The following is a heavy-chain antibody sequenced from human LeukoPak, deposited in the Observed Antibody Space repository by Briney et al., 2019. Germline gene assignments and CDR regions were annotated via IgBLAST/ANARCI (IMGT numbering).Heavy chain of an antibody. V-gene: IGHV1-46*01. CDR2: INPNRRST. J-gene: IGHJ4*02. Sequence: GASVKVSCKASGGTFSTYSINWVRQAPGQGLEWMGIINPNRRSTSYAQKFQGRVTMTRDMSTSTVYMELSSLRSEDTAVYYCATGGHVRVYDSSAYYGHYWGQGTLVTVSS. CDR1: GGTFSTYS. D-gene: IGHD3-22*01. CDR3: ATGGHVRVYDSSAYYGHY.